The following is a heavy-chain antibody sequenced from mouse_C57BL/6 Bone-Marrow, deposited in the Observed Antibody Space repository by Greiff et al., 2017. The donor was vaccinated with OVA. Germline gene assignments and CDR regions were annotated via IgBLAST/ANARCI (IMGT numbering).Heavy chain of an antibody. Sequence: EVQVVESGGGLVKPGGSLKLSCAASGFTFSSYAMSWVRQTPEKRLEWVATISDGGSYTYYPDNVKGRFTISRDNAKNNLYLQMSHLKSEDTAMYYCARELLLPHYAMDYWGQGTSVTVSS. CDR2: ISDGGSYT. J-gene: IGHJ4*01. V-gene: IGHV5-4*01. D-gene: IGHD1-1*01. CDR1: GFTFSSYA. CDR3: ARELLLPHYAMDY.